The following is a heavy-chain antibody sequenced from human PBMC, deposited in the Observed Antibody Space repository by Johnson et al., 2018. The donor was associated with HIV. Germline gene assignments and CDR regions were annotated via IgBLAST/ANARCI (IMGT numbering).Heavy chain of an antibody. Sequence: QVQLVESGGGLVQPGGSLRLSCAASGFSFSDYYMNWIRQAPGKGLEWVSKISSSGSTIYYADSVKGRFTISRDNAKNSLYLQMNSLRAEDTAVYYCARDRSGYYYDSSGMDAFDIWGQGTMVTVSS. J-gene: IGHJ3*02. CDR2: ISSSGSTI. V-gene: IGHV3-11*04. D-gene: IGHD3-22*01. CDR3: ARDRSGYYYDSSGMDAFDI. CDR1: GFSFSDYY.